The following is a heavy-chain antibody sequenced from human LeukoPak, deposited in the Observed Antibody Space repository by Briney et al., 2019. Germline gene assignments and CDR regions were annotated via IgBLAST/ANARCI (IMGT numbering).Heavy chain of an antibody. D-gene: IGHD3-10*01. CDR2: IYSGGST. CDR3: AREYYGSGSYYNDY. V-gene: IGHV3-53*04. J-gene: IGHJ4*02. CDR1: GFTVSSNY. Sequence: GGSLRLSCAASGFTVSSNYMSWVRQAPGKGLEGVAVIYSGGSTYYADSVKGRFTISRHNSKNTLYLQMNSLRAEDTAVYYCAREYYGSGSYYNDYWGQGTLVTVSS.